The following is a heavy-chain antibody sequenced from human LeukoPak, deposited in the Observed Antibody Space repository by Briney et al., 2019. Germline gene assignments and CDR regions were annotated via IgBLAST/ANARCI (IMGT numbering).Heavy chain of an antibody. V-gene: IGHV1-69*04. J-gene: IGHJ6*02. CDR1: GGAFINYA. CDR3: ARSAQVWFSTPPPGSSSYTMDG. Sequence: SVKVSCKASGGAFINYAINWVRQAPGQGLEWMGRTIPILDTTNYAQNFQGRVRITADKSTSTSHMYLSSLTSEDTAVYYCARSAQVWFSTPPPGSSSYTMDGWGQGTTVTVSS. CDR2: TIPILDTT. D-gene: IGHD5-18*01.